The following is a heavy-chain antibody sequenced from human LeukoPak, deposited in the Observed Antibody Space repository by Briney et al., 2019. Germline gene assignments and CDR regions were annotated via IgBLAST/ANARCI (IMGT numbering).Heavy chain of an antibody. CDR3: AREPYSSSSDY. CDR1: GYTFTSYG. CDR2: ISPYNGNT. D-gene: IGHD6-6*01. V-gene: IGHV1-18*01. Sequence: GASVKVSCKASGYTFTSYGITWVRRAPGQGLEWMGWISPYNGNTNYAQKLQGRVTMTTDTSTSTAYMELRSLRSDDTAVYYCAREPYSSSSDYWGQGTLVTVSS. J-gene: IGHJ4*02.